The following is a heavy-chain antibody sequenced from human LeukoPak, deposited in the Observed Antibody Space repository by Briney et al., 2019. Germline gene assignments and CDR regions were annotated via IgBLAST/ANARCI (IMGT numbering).Heavy chain of an antibody. CDR2: IYHSGST. CDR3: ARGFISSNYAFDI. V-gene: IGHV4-30-2*01. Sequence: PSETLSLTCTVSGGSISSGGYYWSWIRQPPGKGLEWIGYIYHSGSTYYNPSLKSRVTISVDRSKNQFSLKLSSVTAADTAVYYCARGFISSNYAFDIWGQGTMVTVSS. CDR1: GGSISSGGYY. J-gene: IGHJ3*02. D-gene: IGHD6-13*01.